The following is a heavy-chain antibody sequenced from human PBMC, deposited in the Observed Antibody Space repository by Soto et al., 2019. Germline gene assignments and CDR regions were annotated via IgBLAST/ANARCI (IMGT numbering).Heavy chain of an antibody. V-gene: IGHV3-23*01. J-gene: IGHJ6*02. CDR2: ISSGANT. CDR1: GFTFSSYA. CDR3: AKASATVKSDGMDV. Sequence: TGGSLRLSCAASGFTFSSYAMSWVRQAPGKGLECVSSISSGANTYYTDSVRGRFTISRDNSKNSLYLQMSSLRADDAAIYYCAKASATVKSDGMDVWGQGTTVTVSS.